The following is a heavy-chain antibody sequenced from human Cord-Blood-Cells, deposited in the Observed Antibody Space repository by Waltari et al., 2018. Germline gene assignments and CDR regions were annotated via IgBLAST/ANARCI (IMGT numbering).Heavy chain of an antibody. CDR1: GYTFTSYD. V-gene: IGHV1-8*03. D-gene: IGHD3-10*01. CDR2: MNPNSGNT. Sequence: QVQLVQSGAEVKKPGASVKVSCQASGYTFTSYDITWVRQATGQGLEWMGWMNPNSGNTGYAQKFQGRVTITRNTSISTAYMELSSLRSEDTAVYYCARGLMVRGVIDYYYYMDVWGKGTTVTVSS. J-gene: IGHJ6*03. CDR3: ARGLMVRGVIDYYYYMDV.